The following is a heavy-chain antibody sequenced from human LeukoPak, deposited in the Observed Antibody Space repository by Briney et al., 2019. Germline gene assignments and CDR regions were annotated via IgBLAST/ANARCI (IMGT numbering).Heavy chain of an antibody. CDR3: ARDLGPYCTNGVCYGAGY. V-gene: IGHV3-30*04. J-gene: IGHJ4*02. CDR2: ISYDGSNK. Sequence: PGRSLRLSCAASGFTLSSYAMHWVRQAPGKGLEWVAVISYDGSNKYYADSAKGRFTISRDNSKNTLYLQMNSLRAEDTAVYYCARDLGPYCTNGVCYGAGYWGQGTLVTVSS. D-gene: IGHD2-8*01. CDR1: GFTLSSYA.